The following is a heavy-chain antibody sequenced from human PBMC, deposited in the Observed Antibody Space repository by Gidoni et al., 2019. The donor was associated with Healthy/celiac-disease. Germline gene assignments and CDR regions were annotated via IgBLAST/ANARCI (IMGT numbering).Heavy chain of an antibody. CDR3: AKDEGYSSSWSPYYYYGMDV. J-gene: IGHJ6*02. CDR2: ISYDGSNK. CDR1: GFTFSSYG. V-gene: IGHV3-30*18. Sequence: QVQLVESGGGVVQPGRSLRLSCAASGFTFSSYGIHWVRQAPGKGLEWVAVISYDGSNKYYADSVKGRFTISRDNSKNTLYLQMNSLRAEDTAVYYCAKDEGYSSSWSPYYYYGMDVWGQGTTVTVSS. D-gene: IGHD6-13*01.